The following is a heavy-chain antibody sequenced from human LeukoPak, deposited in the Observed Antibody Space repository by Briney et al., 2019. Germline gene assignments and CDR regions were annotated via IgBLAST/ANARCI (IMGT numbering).Heavy chain of an antibody. J-gene: IGHJ4*02. CDR1: GGSISSYY. V-gene: IGHV4-59*01. D-gene: IGHD1-14*01. CDR2: IYYSGST. Sequence: SETRSLTCTVSGGSISSYYWSWIRQPPGKGLEGIGYIYYSGSTNYNPSLKSRVTISVDTSKNQFSLKLSSVTAADTAVYYCARAPSRGPNLRIFDYWGQGTLVTVSS. CDR3: ARAPSRGPNLRIFDY.